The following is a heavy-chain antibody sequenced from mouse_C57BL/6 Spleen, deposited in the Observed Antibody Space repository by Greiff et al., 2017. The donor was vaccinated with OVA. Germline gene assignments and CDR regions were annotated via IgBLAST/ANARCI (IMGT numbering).Heavy chain of an antibody. V-gene: IGHV1-74*01. Sequence: QVQLKQPGAELVKPGASVKVSCKASGYTFTSYWMHWVKQRPGQGLEWIGRIHPSDSDTNYNQKFKGKATLTVDKSSSTAYMQLSSLTSEDSAVYYCAITAQATGGFAYWGQGTLVTVSA. CDR1: GYTFTSYW. CDR3: AITAQATGGFAY. CDR2: IHPSDSDT. J-gene: IGHJ3*01. D-gene: IGHD3-2*02.